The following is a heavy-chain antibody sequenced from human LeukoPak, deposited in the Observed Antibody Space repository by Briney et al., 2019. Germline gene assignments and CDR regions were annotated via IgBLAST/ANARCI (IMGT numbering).Heavy chain of an antibody. CDR3: ARDWAFGDGGYFDY. J-gene: IGHJ4*02. D-gene: IGHD3-10*01. CDR2: MNPNSGNT. CDR1: GYTFTSYD. Sequence: ASVKVSCKASGYTFTSYDINWVRQATGQGLEWMGWMNPNSGNTGYAQKFQGRVTMTRDTSTSTVYMELSSLRSEDTAVYYCARDWAFGDGGYFDYWGQGTLVTVSS. V-gene: IGHV1-8*01.